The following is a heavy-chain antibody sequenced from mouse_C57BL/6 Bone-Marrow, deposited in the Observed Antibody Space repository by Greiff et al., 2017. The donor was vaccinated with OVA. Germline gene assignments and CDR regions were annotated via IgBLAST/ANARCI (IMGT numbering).Heavy chain of an antibody. D-gene: IGHD1-1*01. V-gene: IGHV1-12*01. CDR2: IYPGNGDT. J-gene: IGHJ4*01. CDR1: GYTFTSYN. CDR3: ARSEDYGSSYDAMDY. Sequence: QVQLQQSGAELVRPGASVKMSCKASGYTFTSYNMHWVKQTPRQGLEWIGAIYPGNGDTSYNQKFKGKATLTVDKSSSTAYMQLSSLTSEDSAVYFGARSEDYGSSYDAMDYWGQGTSVTVSS.